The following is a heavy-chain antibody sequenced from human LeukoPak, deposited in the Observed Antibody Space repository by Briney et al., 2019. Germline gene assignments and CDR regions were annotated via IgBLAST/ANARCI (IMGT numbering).Heavy chain of an antibody. Sequence: GGSLRLSCAASGFTFSSYGMHWVRQAPGKGLEWVAVIWYDGSNKYYADSVKGRFTISRDNAKNSLYLQMNSLRAEDTAVYYCAREGVVPVYFDYWGQGTLVTVSS. CDR3: AREGVVPVYFDY. D-gene: IGHD3-3*01. J-gene: IGHJ4*02. V-gene: IGHV3-33*01. CDR1: GFTFSSYG. CDR2: IWYDGSNK.